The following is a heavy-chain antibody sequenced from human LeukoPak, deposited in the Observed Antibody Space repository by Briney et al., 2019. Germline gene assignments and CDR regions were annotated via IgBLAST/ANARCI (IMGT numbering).Heavy chain of an antibody. CDR2: MNANSGNT. CDR3: ARGRPLVRFGELSFTYYYMDV. D-gene: IGHD3-10*01. Sequence: GASVKVSCKASGYTFTSYDINWVRQDPGPGLEWMGGMNANSGNTGYAQKLQGRVTITRNTSISTAYMELTSLRSEDTAVYYCARGRPLVRFGELSFTYYYMDVWGKGTTVTVSS. V-gene: IGHV1-8*03. CDR1: GYTFTSYD. J-gene: IGHJ6*03.